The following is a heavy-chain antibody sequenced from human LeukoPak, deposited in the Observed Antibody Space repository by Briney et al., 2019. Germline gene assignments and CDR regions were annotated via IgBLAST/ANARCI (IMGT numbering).Heavy chain of an antibody. J-gene: IGHJ4*02. D-gene: IGHD3-16*02. Sequence: ASVKVSCKASGYTFTSYGISWVRQAPGQGLEWMGWISAYNGNTNYAQKLQGRVTMTTDTSTSTAYMELRSLRSDDTAVYYCARGMYYDYVWGSYRYDNYFDYWGQGTLVTVSS. V-gene: IGHV1-18*01. CDR1: GYTFTSYG. CDR3: ARGMYYDYVWGSYRYDNYFDY. CDR2: ISAYNGNT.